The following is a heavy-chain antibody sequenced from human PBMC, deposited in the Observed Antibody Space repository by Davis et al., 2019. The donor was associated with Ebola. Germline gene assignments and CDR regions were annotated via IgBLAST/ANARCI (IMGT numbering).Heavy chain of an antibody. V-gene: IGHV3-30*03. CDR2: ISSDGEKR. CDR1: GFTLSSYG. J-gene: IGHJ5*02. D-gene: IGHD3-10*01. CDR3: ARDPTNYGSENYFARNHFDP. Sequence: PGGSLRLSCAASGFTLSSYGIHWVRQALGKGLEWVALISSDGEKRRFGNSVKGRFSISRDNSKNTLYLQMDSLRAEDTAVYYCARDPTNYGSENYFARNHFDPWGQGTLVTVSS.